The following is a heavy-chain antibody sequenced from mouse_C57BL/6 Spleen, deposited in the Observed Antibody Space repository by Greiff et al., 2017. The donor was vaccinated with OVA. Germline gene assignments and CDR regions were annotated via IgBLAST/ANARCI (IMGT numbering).Heavy chain of an antibody. CDR1: GYAFSSYW. V-gene: IGHV1-80*01. Sequence: VQLQQSGAELVKPGASVKISCKASGYAFSSYWMNWVKQRPGKGLEWIGQIYPGDGDTNYNGKFKGKATLTADKSSSTAYMQLSSLTSEDSAVYFCAREEANWAFDYWGQGTTLTVSS. D-gene: IGHD4-1*01. CDR2: IYPGDGDT. CDR3: AREEANWAFDY. J-gene: IGHJ2*01.